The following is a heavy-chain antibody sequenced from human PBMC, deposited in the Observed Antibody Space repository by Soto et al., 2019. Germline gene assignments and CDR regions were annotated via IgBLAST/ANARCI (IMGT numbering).Heavy chain of an antibody. V-gene: IGHV3-30-3*01. J-gene: IGHJ6*02. CDR1: GFTFSSCA. Sequence: GGSLRLSCAASGFTFSSCAMHWVRQAPGKGLEWVAVISYDGSNKYYADSVKGRFTISRDNSKNTLYLQMNSLRAEDTAVYYCARDLDDSSGWYYYYGMDVWGQGTTVTVSS. CDR2: ISYDGSNK. D-gene: IGHD6-19*01. CDR3: ARDLDDSSGWYYYYGMDV.